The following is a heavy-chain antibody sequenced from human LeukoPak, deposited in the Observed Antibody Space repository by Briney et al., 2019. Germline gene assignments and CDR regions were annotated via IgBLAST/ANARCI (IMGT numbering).Heavy chain of an antibody. J-gene: IGHJ4*02. V-gene: IGHV3-74*01. CDR2: ISTDGYTT. D-gene: IGHD2-15*01. CDR3: VVGGSPGY. Sequence: GGSLRLSCATSGFTFSAYKMHWVRQAPRKGLVWVSRISTDGYTTDYADFVQGRFTASRDNTKNTWSLEMNSLRAEDTAVYYCVVGGSPGYWGQGTLVTVSS. CDR1: GFTFSAYK.